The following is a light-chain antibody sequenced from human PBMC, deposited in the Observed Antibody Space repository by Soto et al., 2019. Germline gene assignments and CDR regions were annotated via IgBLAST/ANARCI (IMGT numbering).Light chain of an antibody. V-gene: IGKV1-9*01. J-gene: IGKJ3*01. CDR2: AAS. CDR1: QGISSY. CDR3: QPLYSYPPAT. Sequence: IQLTQSPSSLSASVGDRVTITCRASQGISSYLAWYQQKPGKAPKLLIYAASTLESGVPSRFSGSGSGTDVTLTINSLQPEDFATYYCQPLYSYPPATFGPGTKVDIK.